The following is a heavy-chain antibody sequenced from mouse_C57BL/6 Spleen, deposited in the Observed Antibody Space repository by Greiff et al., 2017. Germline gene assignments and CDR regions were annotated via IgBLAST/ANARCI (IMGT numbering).Heavy chain of an antibody. Sequence: EVQLQQSGAELVRPGASVKLSCTASGFNIKDDYMHWVKQRPEQGLEWIGWIDPENGDTEYASKFQGKATITADTSSNTAYLQLSSLTSEDPAVEYCTGCCYGSSPFGYWGQGTMVTVSA. CDR3: TGCCYGSSPFGY. J-gene: IGHJ3*01. CDR1: GFNIKDDY. CDR2: IDPENGDT. V-gene: IGHV14-4*01. D-gene: IGHD1-1*01.